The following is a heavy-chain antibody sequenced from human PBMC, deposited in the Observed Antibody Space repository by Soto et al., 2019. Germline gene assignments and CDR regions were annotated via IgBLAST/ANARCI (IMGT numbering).Heavy chain of an antibody. CDR1: GGSISSYY. V-gene: IGHV4-59*08. J-gene: IGHJ4*02. D-gene: IGHD5-12*01. CDR3: ARHDSGYDLGFDY. Sequence: SETLSLTCTVSGGSISSYYWSWIRQPPGKGLEWIGYIYYSGSTNYNPSLKSRVTISVDTSKNQFSLKLSSVTAADTAVYYSARHDSGYDLGFDYWGQGTLVTVSS. CDR2: IYYSGST.